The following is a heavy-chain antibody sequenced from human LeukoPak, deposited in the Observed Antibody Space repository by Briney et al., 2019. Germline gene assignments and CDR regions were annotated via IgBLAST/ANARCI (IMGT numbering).Heavy chain of an antibody. J-gene: IGHJ4*02. CDR1: GFTFSSYW. CDR3: ARSIGKSFDY. D-gene: IGHD3-10*01. CDR2: INSDGSST. V-gene: IGHV3-74*01. Sequence: GGSLRLSCAASGFTFSSYWMHWVRQAPGKGLVWVSRINSDGSSTNYADSVKGRFTISRDNSENTVYLQMNTLRAEDTAVYYCARSIGKSFDYWGQGTLVTVSS.